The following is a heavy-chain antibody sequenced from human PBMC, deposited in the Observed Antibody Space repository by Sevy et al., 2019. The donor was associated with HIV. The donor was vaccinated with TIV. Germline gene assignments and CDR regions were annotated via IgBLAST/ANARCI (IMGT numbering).Heavy chain of an antibody. CDR1: GGSISSGDYY. Sequence: SETLSLTCTVSGGSISSGDYYWSWIRQPPGKGLEWIGYIYYSGSTYYNPSLKSRVTISVDTSKNQFSLKLSSVTAADTAVYYCASYIAAAAPRWFDPWGQGTLVTVSS. V-gene: IGHV4-30-4*01. D-gene: IGHD6-13*01. CDR2: IYYSGST. CDR3: ASYIAAAAPRWFDP. J-gene: IGHJ5*02.